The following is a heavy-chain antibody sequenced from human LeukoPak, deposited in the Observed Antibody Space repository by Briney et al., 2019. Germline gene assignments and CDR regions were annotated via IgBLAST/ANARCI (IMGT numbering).Heavy chain of an antibody. CDR1: GYTFTSYG. V-gene: IGHV1-18*01. CDR2: ISAYSGNT. D-gene: IGHD3-3*01. CDR3: ARDKYDYYYMDV. Sequence: ASVKVSCKASGYTFTSYGISWVRQAPGQGLEWMGWISAYSGNTNYAQKLQGRVTMTTDTSTSTAYMELRSLRSDDTAVDYCARDKYDYYYMDVWGKGTTVTVSS. J-gene: IGHJ6*03.